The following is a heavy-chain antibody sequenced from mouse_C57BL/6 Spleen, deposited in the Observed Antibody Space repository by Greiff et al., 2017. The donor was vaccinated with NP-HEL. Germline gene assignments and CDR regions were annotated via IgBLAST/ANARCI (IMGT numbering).Heavy chain of an antibody. Sequence: VQLQQPGAELVMPGASVKLSCKASGYTFTSYWMHWVKQRPGQGLEWIGEIDPSDSYTNYNQKFKGKSTLTVDKSSSTAYMQLSSLTSEDSAVYYCARSVRIGSPSNWYFDVWGTGTTVTVSS. D-gene: IGHD1-1*01. V-gene: IGHV1-69*01. CDR3: ARSVRIGSPSNWYFDV. CDR1: GYTFTSYW. J-gene: IGHJ1*03. CDR2: IDPSDSYT.